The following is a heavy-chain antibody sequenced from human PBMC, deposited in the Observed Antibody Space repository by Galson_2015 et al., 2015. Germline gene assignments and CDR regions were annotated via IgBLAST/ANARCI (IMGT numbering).Heavy chain of an antibody. V-gene: IGHV7-4-1*02. CDR2: INTNTGNP. Sequence: SVKVSCKASEYTFTSYAINWVRQAPGQGLEWMGWINTNTGNPTYAQGFTGRFVFSLDTSVSTAYLQISSLKAEDTAVYYCASSRRAYSSPPSFFDLWGRGTLVTVSS. CDR1: EYTFTSYA. D-gene: IGHD6-13*01. CDR3: ASSRRAYSSPPSFFDL. J-gene: IGHJ2*01.